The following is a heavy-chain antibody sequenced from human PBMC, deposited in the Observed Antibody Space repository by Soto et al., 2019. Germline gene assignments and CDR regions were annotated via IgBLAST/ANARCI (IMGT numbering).Heavy chain of an antibody. D-gene: IGHD1-1*01. Sequence: QMLLVESGGGLVKPGGSLRLSCAASGFTFSDYYMSWIRQAPGMGLEWVSYISGSGNSIYYADSVKGRFTISRDNAKNSLYLQMNSLRVEDTAVYYCATLSTQFDRWGQGNLVTVSS. CDR1: GFTFSDYY. CDR2: ISGSGNSI. V-gene: IGHV3-11*01. CDR3: ATLSTQFDR. J-gene: IGHJ5*02.